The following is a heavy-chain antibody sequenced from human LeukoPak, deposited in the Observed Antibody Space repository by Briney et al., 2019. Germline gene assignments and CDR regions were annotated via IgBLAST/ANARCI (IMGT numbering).Heavy chain of an antibody. CDR2: VYYSGST. V-gene: IGHV4-39*01. D-gene: IGHD6-19*01. Sequence: SETQSLTCTVSGGSITSSSYYWVWIRQTPGKGLEWIGSVYYSGSTHYNPSLRSRITISVDRSKNQFSLKVISVTAADTAMYYCARNASDIAVPGASIFYYWGQGILVTVSS. CDR1: GGSITSSSYY. CDR3: ARNASDIAVPGASIFYY. J-gene: IGHJ4*02.